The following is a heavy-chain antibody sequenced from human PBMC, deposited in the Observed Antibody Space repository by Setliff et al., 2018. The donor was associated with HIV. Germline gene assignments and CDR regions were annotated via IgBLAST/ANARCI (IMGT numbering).Heavy chain of an antibody. Sequence: LSLTCAVYGRSFSGYYWNWVRQAPGKGLEWVAVISIYDGSEKYYADSVKGRFTISRDNSMNMLYLEMNSLRAEDTAIYYCARDVTVRLSVEYYFDYWGQGTLVTVSS. D-gene: IGHD2-15*01. CDR2: ISIYDGSEK. V-gene: IGHV3-30*03. CDR3: ARDVTVRLSVEYYFDY. J-gene: IGHJ4*02. CDR1: GRSFSGYY.